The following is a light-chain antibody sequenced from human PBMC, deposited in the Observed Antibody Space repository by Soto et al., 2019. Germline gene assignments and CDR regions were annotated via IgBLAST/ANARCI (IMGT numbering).Light chain of an antibody. CDR3: QQLNSYPIT. V-gene: IGKV1-9*01. Sequence: DIQMTPSPSTLSASVGARVTITCRASQDIGTWLAWYQQKPGKAPKLLIYAASTLQSGVPSRFSGSGSGTDFTLTISSLQPEDFATYYCQQLNSYPITFGQGTRLEIK. J-gene: IGKJ5*01. CDR2: AAS. CDR1: QDIGTW.